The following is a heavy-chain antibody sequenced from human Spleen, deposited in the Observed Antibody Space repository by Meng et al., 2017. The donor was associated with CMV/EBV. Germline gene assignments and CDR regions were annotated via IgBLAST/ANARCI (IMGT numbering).Heavy chain of an antibody. Sequence: CVAVIWYDGSNKYYADSVKGRFTISRDNSKNTLYLQMNSLRAEDTAVYYCARVLYDSSGYYSHYFDYWGQGTLVTVSS. CDR3: ARVLYDSSGYYSHYFDY. D-gene: IGHD3-22*01. CDR2: IWYDGSNK. V-gene: IGHV3-33*01. J-gene: IGHJ4*02.